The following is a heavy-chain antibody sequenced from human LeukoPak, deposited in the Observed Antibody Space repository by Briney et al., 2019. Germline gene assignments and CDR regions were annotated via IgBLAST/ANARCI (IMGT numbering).Heavy chain of an antibody. CDR3: ARVSSVCGGDCYPYFDY. V-gene: IGHV1-69*13. J-gene: IGHJ4*02. D-gene: IGHD2-21*02. Sequence: ASVKVSCKASGGTFSSYAISWVRQAPGQGLEWMGGIIPIFGTANYAQKFQGRVTITADESTSTAHMELSSLRSEDTAVYYCARVSSVCGGDCYPYFDYWGQGTLVTVSS. CDR2: IIPIFGTA. CDR1: GGTFSSYA.